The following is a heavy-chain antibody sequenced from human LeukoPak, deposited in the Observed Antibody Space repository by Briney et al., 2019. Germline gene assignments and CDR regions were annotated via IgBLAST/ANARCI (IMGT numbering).Heavy chain of an antibody. J-gene: IGHJ5*02. CDR3: ARGALDYDIVTGYSGNWFDP. CDR1: GYTFTNFD. CDR2: MRANSGYA. D-gene: IGHD3-9*01. Sequence: GASVKVSCKASGYTFTNFDINWVRQAPGQGLEWMGWMRANSGYAVYAQKFQGRVTMTRDTSTSTAYMELISLSSEDTAVYYCARGALDYDIVTGYSGNWFDPWGQGTLVTVSS. V-gene: IGHV1-8*01.